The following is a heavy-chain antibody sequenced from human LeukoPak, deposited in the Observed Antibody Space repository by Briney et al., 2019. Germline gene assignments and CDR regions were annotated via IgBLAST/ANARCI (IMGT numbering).Heavy chain of an antibody. V-gene: IGHV4-59*01. D-gene: IGHD3-10*01. Sequence: SETLSLTCTVSGGSISSYYWSWIRQPPGKGLEWIGCIYYSGYTNYKSSLKSRVTISVDTSKNQFSLKLSSVTAADAAVYYCARTTMVRGTYYMDVWGKGTTVTVSS. J-gene: IGHJ6*03. CDR2: IYYSGYT. CDR3: ARTTMVRGTYYMDV. CDR1: GGSISSYY.